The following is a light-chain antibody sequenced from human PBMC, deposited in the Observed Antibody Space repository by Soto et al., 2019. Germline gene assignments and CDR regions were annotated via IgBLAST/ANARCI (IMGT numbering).Light chain of an antibody. CDR3: AAWDDSLSGPGV. J-gene: IGLJ7*01. Sequence: QAVVTQPPSASGTPGQRVTISCSGSSSNIGNFYVYWYQQLPGTAPKLLIYKNNQRPLGVPDRVSGSKSGTSASLAISGLRSEGGADYYCAAWDDSLSGPGVFGGGTQLTVL. CDR2: KNN. V-gene: IGLV1-47*01. CDR1: SSNIGNFY.